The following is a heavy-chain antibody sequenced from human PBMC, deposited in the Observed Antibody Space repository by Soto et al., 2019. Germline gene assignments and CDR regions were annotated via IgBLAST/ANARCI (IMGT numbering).Heavy chain of an antibody. D-gene: IGHD3-22*01. V-gene: IGHV3-23*01. Sequence: EVQLLESGGNLIQPGGSLRLSCAASGFVFTRYAMSWVRQAPGKGLEWVSAISGSGRDTYYADSVKGRFTISRDSSKNTLYLQMNSLRAEDSAVYYCARDSITKYYETSGYFLFYFWGPGTLVTVSS. J-gene: IGHJ4*02. CDR2: ISGSGRDT. CDR1: GFVFTRYA. CDR3: ARDSITKYYETSGYFLFYF.